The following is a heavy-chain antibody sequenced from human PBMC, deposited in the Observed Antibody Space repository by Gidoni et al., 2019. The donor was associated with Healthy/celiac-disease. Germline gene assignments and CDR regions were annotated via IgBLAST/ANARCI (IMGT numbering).Heavy chain of an antibody. Sequence: EVQLVESGGGLVQPGGSLRLSCAASGFTVSSTYMSWVRQAPGKGLEWVSVIYSGGSTYYADSVKGRFTISRDNSKNTLYLQMNSLRAEDTAVYYCARDSKLGYCSGGSCFPTYRGQGTLVTVSS. J-gene: IGHJ4*02. D-gene: IGHD2-15*01. CDR1: GFTVSSTY. CDR2: IYSGGST. CDR3: ARDSKLGYCSGGSCFPTY. V-gene: IGHV3-66*02.